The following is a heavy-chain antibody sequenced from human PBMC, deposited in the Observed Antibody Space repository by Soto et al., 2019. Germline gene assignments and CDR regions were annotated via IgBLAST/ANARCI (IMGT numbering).Heavy chain of an antibody. J-gene: IGHJ4*02. CDR1: GGSISSYY. Sequence: PSETLSLTCTVSGGSISSYYWTWIRQPSGKGLEWIGRIYTSGSTNYNPSLKSRVTLSVDTSKNQFSLKLISATAADTAVYYCARDLKFGQADYWGQGSQVTVSS. CDR3: ARDLKFGQADY. V-gene: IGHV4-4*07. D-gene: IGHD3-10*01. CDR2: IYTSGST.